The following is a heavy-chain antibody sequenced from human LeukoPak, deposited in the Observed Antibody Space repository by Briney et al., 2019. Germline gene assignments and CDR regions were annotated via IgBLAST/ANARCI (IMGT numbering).Heavy chain of an antibody. D-gene: IGHD3-9*01. CDR1: GFSLSINY. J-gene: IGHJ4*02. Sequence: GGSLRLSCAASGFSLSINYMSWVRQAPGKGLEWVSVIYSGGSTYYSDSVKGRFTISRDNSKNTLYLQINSLRVEDTAVYYCARGLTYDYWGQGTLVTVSS. CDR3: ARGLTYDY. CDR2: IYSGGST. V-gene: IGHV3-53*01.